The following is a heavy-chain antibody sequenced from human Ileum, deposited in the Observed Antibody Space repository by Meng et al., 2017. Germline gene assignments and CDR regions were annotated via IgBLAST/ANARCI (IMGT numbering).Heavy chain of an antibody. Sequence: GESLKISCAASGFTFSSYPMSWVRQAPGKGLEWVSAVRDRGAQTWYADSVKGRFTISRDNSKNTMDLQMTSLRVEDTAIYYCAKEVWFGDSGRHDYWGQGTLVTVSS. CDR2: VRDRGAQT. V-gene: IGHV3-23*01. D-gene: IGHD2-21*02. CDR1: GFTFSSYP. CDR3: AKEVWFGDSGRHDY. J-gene: IGHJ4*02.